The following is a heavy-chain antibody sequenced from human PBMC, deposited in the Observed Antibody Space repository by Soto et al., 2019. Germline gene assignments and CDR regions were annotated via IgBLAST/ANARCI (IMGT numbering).Heavy chain of an antibody. CDR2: ISYDGSNK. D-gene: IGHD3-22*01. Sequence: GGSLRLSCAASGFTFSSYAMHWVRQAPGKGLEWVAVISYDGSNKYYADSVKGRFTISRDNSKNTLYLQMNSLRAEDTAVYYCARVYETQETYYYDSSLAYWGQGTLVTVYS. CDR3: ARVYETQETYYYDSSLAY. CDR1: GFTFSSYA. V-gene: IGHV3-30-3*01. J-gene: IGHJ4*02.